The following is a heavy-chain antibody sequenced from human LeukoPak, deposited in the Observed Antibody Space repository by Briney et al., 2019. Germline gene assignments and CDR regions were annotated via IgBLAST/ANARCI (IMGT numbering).Heavy chain of an antibody. CDR2: ISYDGSNK. CDR3: AKGNYVSYYYHGMDV. J-gene: IGHJ6*02. V-gene: IGHV3-30*18. Sequence: GRSLRLSCAASGFTFSSYGMHWVRQAPGKGLEWVAVISYDGSNKYYADSVKGRFTISRDNSKNTLYLQMNSLRAEDTAVYYCAKGNYVSYYYHGMDVWGQGPTVRVSS. D-gene: IGHD4-11*01. CDR1: GFTFSSYG.